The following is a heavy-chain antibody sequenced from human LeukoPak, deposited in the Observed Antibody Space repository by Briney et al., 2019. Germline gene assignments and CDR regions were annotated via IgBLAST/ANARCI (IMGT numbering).Heavy chain of an antibody. CDR2: IYPGDSDT. CDR1: GYSFTSYL. V-gene: IGHV5-51*01. D-gene: IGHD2-15*01. J-gene: IGHJ4*02. Sequence: GESLKIPCKGSGYSFTSYLIGWVRQIPGKGLDWMGIIYPGDSDTRYSPSFQGQSTISAYKSISTAYLQWSSLKASDTAMYYCARQFHGLGYCSGGSCYPFDYWGQGTLVTVSS. CDR3: ARQFHGLGYCSGGSCYPFDY.